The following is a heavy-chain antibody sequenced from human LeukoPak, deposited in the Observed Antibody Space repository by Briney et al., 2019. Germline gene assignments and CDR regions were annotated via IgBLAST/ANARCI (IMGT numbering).Heavy chain of an antibody. CDR1: AFTFSSYG. V-gene: IGHV3-30*02. Sequence: GGSLRLSCAASAFTFSSYGMHWVRQAPGKGLEWVAFNRYDGSNKYYADSVKGRFTISRDNSKNTLYLQMNSLRAEDTAVYYCAKGGGTMVRGVIITPPLYYYYMDVWGKGTTVTISS. CDR2: NRYDGSNK. CDR3: AKGGGTMVRGVIITPPLYYYYMDV. D-gene: IGHD3-10*01. J-gene: IGHJ6*03.